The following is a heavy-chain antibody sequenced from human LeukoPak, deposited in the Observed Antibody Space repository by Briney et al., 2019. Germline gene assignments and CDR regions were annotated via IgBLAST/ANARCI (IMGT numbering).Heavy chain of an antibody. V-gene: IGHV4-59*03. CDR2: IYCSGST. Sequence: SETLSLTCTVSGGSISSYYWSWLRQPPGKGLEWIGYIYCSGSTNYNPSLKSRVTMSVDTSKNQFSLKLSSVTAADTAVYYCAGTAYHYFDYWGQGTLVTVSS. CDR3: AGTAYHYFDY. J-gene: IGHJ4*02. CDR1: GGSISSYY. D-gene: IGHD3-16*01.